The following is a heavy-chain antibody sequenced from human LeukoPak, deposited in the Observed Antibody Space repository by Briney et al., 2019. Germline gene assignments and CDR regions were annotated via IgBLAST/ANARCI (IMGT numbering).Heavy chain of an antibody. D-gene: IGHD6-13*01. Sequence: SETLSLTCTVSGGSISSSSYYWGWIRQPPGKGLEWIGSIYYSGSTYYNPSLKSRVTMSVDTSKNQFSLKLSSVTAADTAIYYCARRGAAGGLDYWGQGTLVTVSS. CDR1: GGSISSSSYY. J-gene: IGHJ4*02. CDR2: IYYSGST. CDR3: ARRGAAGGLDY. V-gene: IGHV4-39*01.